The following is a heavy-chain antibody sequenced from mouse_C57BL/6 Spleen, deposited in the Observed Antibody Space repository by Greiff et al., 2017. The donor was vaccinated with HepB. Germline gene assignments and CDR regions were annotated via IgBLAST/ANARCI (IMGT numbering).Heavy chain of an antibody. CDR2: ISDGGSYT. CDR3: ARDDDYDAHYFDY. V-gene: IGHV5-4*01. J-gene: IGHJ2*01. D-gene: IGHD2-4*01. Sequence: EVQVVESGGGLVKPGGSLKLSCAASGFTFSSYAMSWVRQTPEKRLEWVATISDGGSYTYYPDNVKGRFTISRDNAKNNLYLQMSHLKSEDTAMYYCARDDDYDAHYFDYWGQGTTLTVSS. CDR1: GFTFSSYA.